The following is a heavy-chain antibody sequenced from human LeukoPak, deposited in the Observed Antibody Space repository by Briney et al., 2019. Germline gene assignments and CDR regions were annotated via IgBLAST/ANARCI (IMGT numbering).Heavy chain of an antibody. V-gene: IGHV4-59*01. Sequence: SETLSLTCTVSGGSISGYHWTWIRQPPGKGLEWIGYIYYNEGTNYNPSLKSRVIISVDTSKNHFSLTLTSVTAADTAVYYCARGARAYDIWGQGTMVTVSS. J-gene: IGHJ3*02. CDR1: GGSISGYH. CDR2: IYYNEGT. CDR3: ARGARAYDI.